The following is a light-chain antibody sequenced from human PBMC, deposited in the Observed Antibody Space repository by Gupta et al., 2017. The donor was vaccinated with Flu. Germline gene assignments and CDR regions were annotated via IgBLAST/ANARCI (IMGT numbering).Light chain of an antibody. Sequence: FVLTQPHSVSASPGKTVTISCTRSSGSIANNYVQWYQQRPGSAPTTVIYEDNHRPSGVPDRFSGSIDISSNSASLSISGLKTEDGADYYWQCYAGSNWVFGGGTKLTVL. V-gene: IGLV6-57*03. J-gene: IGLJ3*02. CDR3: QCYAGSNWV. CDR1: SGSIANNY. CDR2: EDN.